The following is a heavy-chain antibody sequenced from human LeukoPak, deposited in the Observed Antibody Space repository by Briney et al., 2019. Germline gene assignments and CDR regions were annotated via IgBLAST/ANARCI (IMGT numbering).Heavy chain of an antibody. J-gene: IGHJ3*02. Sequence: ASVKVSCKASGYTFTSYGISWVRQAPGQGLEWMGIINPSGGSTSYAQKFQGRVTMTRDTSTSTVYMELSSLRSEDTAVYYCARAFHDAFDIWGQGTMVTVSS. V-gene: IGHV1-46*01. CDR1: GYTFTSYG. CDR2: INPSGGST. CDR3: ARAFHDAFDI.